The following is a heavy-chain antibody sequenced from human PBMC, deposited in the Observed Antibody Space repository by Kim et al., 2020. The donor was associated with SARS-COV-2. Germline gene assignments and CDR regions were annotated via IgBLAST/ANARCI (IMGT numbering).Heavy chain of an antibody. CDR3: AKDEMYYYDSSGYYPYFDY. D-gene: IGHD3-22*01. J-gene: IGHJ4*02. V-gene: IGHV3-23*01. Sequence: GRFTISRDNSKNTLYLQMNSLRAEDTAVYYCAKDEMYYYDSSGYYPYFDYWGQGTLVTVSS.